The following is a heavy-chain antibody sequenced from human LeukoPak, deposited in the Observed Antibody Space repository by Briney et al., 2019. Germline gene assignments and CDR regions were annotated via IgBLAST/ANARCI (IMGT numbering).Heavy chain of an antibody. Sequence: SETLSLTCTVSGGSISSSSYYRGWIRQPPGKGLEWIGSIYYSGSTYYNPSLKSRVTISVDTSKNQFSLKLSSVTAADTAVYYCARNIVVVPAALYYFDYWGQGTLVTVSS. D-gene: IGHD2-2*01. CDR3: ARNIVVVPAALYYFDY. J-gene: IGHJ4*02. CDR2: IYYSGST. CDR1: GGSISSSSYY. V-gene: IGHV4-39*01.